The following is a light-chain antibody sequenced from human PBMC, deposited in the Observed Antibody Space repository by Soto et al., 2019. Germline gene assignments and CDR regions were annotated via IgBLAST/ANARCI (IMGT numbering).Light chain of an antibody. CDR1: QSISSSY. CDR2: GAS. J-gene: IGKJ5*01. V-gene: IGKV3-20*01. Sequence: EIVLTQSPGTLSFSPGKRATLSFRASQSISSSYLAWYQQRPGQAPRLLIYGASSRATGIPARFSGSGSGTDFTLTISSLQPEDFATYYCLQDYNYPYTFGQGTRLEIK. CDR3: LQDYNYPYT.